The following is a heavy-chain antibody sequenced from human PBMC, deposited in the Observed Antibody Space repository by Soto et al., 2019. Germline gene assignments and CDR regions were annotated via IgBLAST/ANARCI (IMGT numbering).Heavy chain of an antibody. CDR3: ATFPLQNYYDSSAYFSY. CDR2: IKSKIDGGTT. CDR1: GFTFNNAW. J-gene: IGHJ4*02. V-gene: IGHV3-15*07. D-gene: IGHD3-22*01. Sequence: NPGGSLRLSCAASGFTFNNAWMTWVRQAPGKGLEWVGRIKSKIDGGTTDYAAPVKSRFTISRDDSHNFLFLQMNSLKTEDTAVYYCATFPLQNYYDSSAYFSYWGQGTLVTVSS.